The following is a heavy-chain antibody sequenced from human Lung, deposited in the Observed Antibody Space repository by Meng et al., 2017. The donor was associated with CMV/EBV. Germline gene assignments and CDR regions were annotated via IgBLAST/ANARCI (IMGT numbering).Heavy chain of an antibody. V-gene: IGHV1-69*05. CDR1: GDTFSNLA. CDR2: IIPTFNTI. Sequence: VSCTASGDTFSNLAISWVRQTPGQGLEWMGGIIPTFNTIKYAQKFQGRLTITTDRSTSTAYMDLSSLRSDDTAVYYCVRDRIGWFDPWGQGTLVTVSS. D-gene: IGHD2-15*01. CDR3: VRDRIGWFDP. J-gene: IGHJ5*02.